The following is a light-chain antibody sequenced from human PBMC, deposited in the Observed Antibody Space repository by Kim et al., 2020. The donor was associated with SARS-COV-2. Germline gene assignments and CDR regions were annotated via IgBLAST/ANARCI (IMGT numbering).Light chain of an antibody. V-gene: IGKV3-15*01. Sequence: GSPGERVPLSCRASESVNSDVAWYRQRPGQPPRPLVYHASMRASAAPARLSVSGSGTEFALTISGLQFEDFAVYYCQQYSYWPRTFGQGTKVDIK. CDR2: HAS. J-gene: IGKJ1*01. CDR3: QQYSYWPRT. CDR1: ESVNSD.